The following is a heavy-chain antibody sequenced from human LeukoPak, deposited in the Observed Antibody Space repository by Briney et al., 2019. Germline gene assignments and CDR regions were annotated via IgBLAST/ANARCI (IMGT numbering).Heavy chain of an antibody. CDR3: ARGATVTLFDY. Sequence: PSETLSLTCTFSGGSISSGSYYWSWIRQPAGKGLEWIGRIYTSGSTNYNPSLKSRVTISVDTSKNQFSLKLSSVTAADTAVYYCARGATVTLFDYWGQGTLVTVSS. CDR1: GGSISSGSYY. V-gene: IGHV4-61*02. CDR2: IYTSGST. D-gene: IGHD4-17*01. J-gene: IGHJ4*02.